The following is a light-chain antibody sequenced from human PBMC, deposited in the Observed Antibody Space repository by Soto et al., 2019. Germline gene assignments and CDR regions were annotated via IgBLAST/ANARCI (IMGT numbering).Light chain of an antibody. CDR1: QSIDTD. CDR2: GAA. CDR3: QEYGTSRT. V-gene: IGKV3-15*01. Sequence: EIVVTQSPATLSASPGERATLSCRASQSIDTDLAWYQQKPGQAPRLLIFGAATRTTGVPARFSGSGSGTEFTLTISSLQSEDSAVYYCQEYGTSRTFGQGTKVDIK. J-gene: IGKJ1*01.